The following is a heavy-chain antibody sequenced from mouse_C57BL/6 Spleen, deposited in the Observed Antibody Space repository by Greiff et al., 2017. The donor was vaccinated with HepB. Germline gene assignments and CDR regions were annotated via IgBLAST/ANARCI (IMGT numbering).Heavy chain of an antibody. CDR2: ISSGSSTI. CDR1: GFTFSDYG. D-gene: IGHD2-3*01. CDR3: ARDDGYYAMDY. Sequence: EVQLVESGGGLVKPGGSLKLSCAASGFTFSDYGMHWVRQAPEKGLEWVAYISSGSSTIYYADTVKGRFTISRDNAKNTLFLQMTSLRSEDTAMYYCARDDGYYAMDYWGQRTSVTVSS. J-gene: IGHJ4*01. V-gene: IGHV5-17*01.